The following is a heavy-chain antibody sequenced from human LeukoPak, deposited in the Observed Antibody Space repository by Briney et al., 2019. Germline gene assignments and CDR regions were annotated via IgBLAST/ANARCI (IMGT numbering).Heavy chain of an antibody. V-gene: IGHV3-21*01. D-gene: IGHD3-22*01. Sequence: GGSLRLSCAASGFAFSTYSMNWVRQPAGQGLKWVAGISLNSAAIYYADSVKGRFTISRDNAKNSLHLQMDSLRAEDTAIYYCTKHITTDATTPFDYGMDVWGQGTTVTVSS. CDR3: TKHITTDATTPFDYGMDV. CDR1: GFAFSTYS. CDR2: ISLNSAAI. J-gene: IGHJ6*02.